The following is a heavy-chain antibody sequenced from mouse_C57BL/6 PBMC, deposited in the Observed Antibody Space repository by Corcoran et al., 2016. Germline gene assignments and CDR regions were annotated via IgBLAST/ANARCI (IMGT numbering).Heavy chain of an antibody. CDR2: ISCDSNHT. J-gene: IGHJ3*01. CDR3: TSDWDSWNPFQY. V-gene: IGHV5-17*01. D-gene: IGHD1-1*01. CDR1: GFPFSNYY. Sequence: EVQLVESGGGLVPPGGSLRLSCVASGFPFSNYYVHWIRQAPGKGLEYLAYISCDSNHTKSADSVKGRFTSSRDNGKNTLYLQMSSLGTEDTAVYYCTSDWDSWNPFQYWGQGTLVTVS.